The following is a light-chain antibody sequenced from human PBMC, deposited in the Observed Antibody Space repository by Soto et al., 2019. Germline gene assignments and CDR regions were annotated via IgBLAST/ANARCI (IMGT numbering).Light chain of an antibody. J-gene: IGLJ3*02. CDR2: TTN. V-gene: IGLV7-43*01. CDR1: TGAVTSGNY. CDR3: LLYYGGAQLV. Sequence: QTVVTQEPSLTVSPGGTVTLTCGSSTGAVTSGNYASWFQQKPGQTPRTLIYTTNSRHSWTPARFSGSLLGDKAALTLSGVQPEDEAEYYCLLYYGGAQLVFGGGTKVTVL.